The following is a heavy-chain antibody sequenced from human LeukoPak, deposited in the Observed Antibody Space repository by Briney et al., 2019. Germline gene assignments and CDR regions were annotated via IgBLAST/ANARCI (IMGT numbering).Heavy chain of an antibody. V-gene: IGHV4-39*01. Sequence: SETLSLTCTVSGGSISSSSYYWGWIRQPPGEGLEWIGSIYYSGSTYYNPSLKSRVTISVDTSKNQFSLKLSSVTAADTAVYYCARPRADAFDIWGQGTMVTVSS. CDR1: GGSISSSSYY. J-gene: IGHJ3*02. CDR3: ARPRADAFDI. CDR2: IYYSGST.